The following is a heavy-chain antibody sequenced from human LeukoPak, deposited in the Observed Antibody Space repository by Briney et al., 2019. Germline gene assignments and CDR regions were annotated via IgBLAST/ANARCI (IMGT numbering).Heavy chain of an antibody. CDR2: IYTSGST. Sequence: IYTSGSTNYNPSLKSRVTMSVDTSKNQFSLKLSSVTAADTAVYYCARGLVGGGSYYFDYWGQGTLVTVSS. J-gene: IGHJ4*02. V-gene: IGHV4-4*07. CDR3: ARGLVGGGSYYFDY. D-gene: IGHD1-26*01.